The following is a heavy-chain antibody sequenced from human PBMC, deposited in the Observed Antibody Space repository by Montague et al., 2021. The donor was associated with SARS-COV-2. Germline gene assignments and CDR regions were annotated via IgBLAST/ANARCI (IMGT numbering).Heavy chain of an antibody. CDR1: RGSFHIFS. V-gene: IGHV4-34*01. CDR2: IDHRGNT. CDR3: ARGTRVVGITPGFRY. D-gene: IGHD2-21*01. J-gene: IGHJ4*02. Sequence: SETLSLTCAVYRGSFHIFSWGWIRQSPEKGLEWIGEIDHRGNTNYNPSLKSRVTISVDTSKNQISLNLTSVTAADTAIYYCARGTRVVGITPGFRYWGQGTQVAVSS.